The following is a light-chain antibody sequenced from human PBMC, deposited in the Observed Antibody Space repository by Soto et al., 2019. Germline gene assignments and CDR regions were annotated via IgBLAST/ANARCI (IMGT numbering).Light chain of an antibody. CDR3: QQSHNLPLS. V-gene: IGKV1-33*01. CDR2: DSS. CDR1: QDIDNY. J-gene: IGKJ4*01. Sequence: DIQMTQSPSSLSASVGDRVTITCQASQDIDNYLNWYQQKPGKAPRLLIYDSSTLQTGVPSRFSGSGSGTDFTFAISILQPEDIATYYCQQSHNLPLSFGGGTKVQI.